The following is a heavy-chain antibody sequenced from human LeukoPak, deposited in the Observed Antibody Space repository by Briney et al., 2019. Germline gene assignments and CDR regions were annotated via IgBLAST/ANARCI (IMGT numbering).Heavy chain of an antibody. CDR1: GFSSSNYA. Sequence: GGSLRLSCAVSGFSSSNYAMGWVRQAPGKGLEWVSSITSSGDDTFYAASVKGRFTISRDNTWDTVFLQMNSLKADDTAVYYCAFDWGFDYWGQGTLVTVSS. D-gene: IGHD3-16*01. CDR2: ITSSGDDT. J-gene: IGHJ4*02. CDR3: AFDWGFDY. V-gene: IGHV3-23*01.